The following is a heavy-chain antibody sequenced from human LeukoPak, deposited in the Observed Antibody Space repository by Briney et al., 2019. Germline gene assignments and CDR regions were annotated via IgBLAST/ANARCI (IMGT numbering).Heavy chain of an antibody. V-gene: IGHV1-69*05. Sequence: SVKVSCKASGGTFSSYAISWVRQAPGQGLEWMGGIIPIFGTANYAQKFQGRVTITTDESTSTAYMELSSLRSEDTAVYYCARVNEYCTGGSCYEDWFDPWGQGTLVTVSS. CDR1: GGTFSSYA. D-gene: IGHD2-15*01. CDR3: ARVNEYCTGGSCYEDWFDP. CDR2: IIPIFGTA. J-gene: IGHJ5*02.